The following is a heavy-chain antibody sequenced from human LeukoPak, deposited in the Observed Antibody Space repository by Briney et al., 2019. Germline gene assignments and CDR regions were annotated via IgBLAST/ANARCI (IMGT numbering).Heavy chain of an antibody. CDR2: ISYSGST. CDR3: ARDGCGSSSCLDY. CDR1: GGSINSYY. D-gene: IGHD6-6*01. Sequence: SETLSLTCTVSGGSINSYYWSWIRQPPGKGLEWIGYISYSGSTNYNPSLKSRVTISVDTSKNQLSLKLSSVTAADTAVYYCARDGCGSSSCLDYWGQGTLVTVSS. V-gene: IGHV4-59*01. J-gene: IGHJ4*02.